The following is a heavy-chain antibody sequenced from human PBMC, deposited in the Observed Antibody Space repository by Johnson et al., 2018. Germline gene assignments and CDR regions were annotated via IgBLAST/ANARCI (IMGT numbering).Heavy chain of an antibody. CDR1: GFTFSTYA. V-gene: IGHV3-64*01. Sequence: EVQLVESGGGLVQPGGSLRLSCAASGFTFSTYAMHWVRQAPGKGLEYVSTISRNGDSTYYANAVKGRFPISRDNSKNTLYLQMASLRAEDMAVYYCARDTSGYSYEYIRYWGQGTLVTVAP. D-gene: IGHD3-22*01. CDR3: ARDTSGYSYEYIRY. J-gene: IGHJ1*01. CDR2: ISRNGDST.